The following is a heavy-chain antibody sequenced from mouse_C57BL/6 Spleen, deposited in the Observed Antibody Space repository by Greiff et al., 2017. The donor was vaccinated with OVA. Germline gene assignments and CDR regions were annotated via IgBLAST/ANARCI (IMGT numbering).Heavy chain of an antibody. Sequence: VQLQQPGAELVKPGASVKMSCKASGYTFTSYWITWVKQRPGQGLEWIGDIYPGSGSTNYNEKFKSKATLTVDTSSSTDYMQLSSLTSEDSAVYYCARSPLLDYGSYYFDYWGQGTTLTVSS. J-gene: IGHJ2*01. D-gene: IGHD1-1*01. CDR2: IYPGSGST. V-gene: IGHV1-55*01. CDR3: ARSPLLDYGSYYFDY. CDR1: GYTFTSYW.